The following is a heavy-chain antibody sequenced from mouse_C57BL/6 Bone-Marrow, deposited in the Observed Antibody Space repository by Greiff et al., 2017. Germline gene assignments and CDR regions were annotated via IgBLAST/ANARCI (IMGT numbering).Heavy chain of an antibody. Sequence: EVQGVESGGGLVKPGGSLKLSCAASGFTFSSYAMSWVRQTPEQRLEWVATISDGGSYTYYPDNVKGRFTISRDNAKNNLYLQMSHLKSEDTAMYYCSREGDFDYWGQGTTLTVSS. CDR2: ISDGGSYT. CDR1: GFTFSSYA. V-gene: IGHV5-4*01. CDR3: SREGDFDY. J-gene: IGHJ2*01.